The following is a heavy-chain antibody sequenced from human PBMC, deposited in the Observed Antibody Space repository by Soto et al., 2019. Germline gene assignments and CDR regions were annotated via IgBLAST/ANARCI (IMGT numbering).Heavy chain of an antibody. D-gene: IGHD3-9*01. Sequence: QVQLVQSGAEVKKPGSSVKVSCKASGGTCSSYTISWVRQAPGQGLEWMGRIIPILGIANYAQKFQGRVTITADKSTSTAYMELSSLRSEDTAVYYCARGGGVLRYFDWFRHWGQGTLVTVSS. CDR3: ARGGGVLRYFDWFRH. V-gene: IGHV1-69*02. CDR2: IIPILGIA. J-gene: IGHJ4*02. CDR1: GGTCSSYT.